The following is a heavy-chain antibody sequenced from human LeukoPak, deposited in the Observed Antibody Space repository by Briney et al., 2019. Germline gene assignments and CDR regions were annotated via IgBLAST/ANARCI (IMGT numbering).Heavy chain of an antibody. CDR2: INPNNGGI. D-gene: IGHD2-21*02. CDR1: GYMFNDYY. CDR3: ATDCGGDCYSRY. Sequence: ASVKVSCKASGYMFNDYYLHWVRQAPGQGLEWMGWINPNNGGIKYAQKFQGRVTMTRDTSITTAYVELSRLTSDDTAVYFCATDCGGDCYSRYWGQGTLVTVSS. V-gene: IGHV1-2*02. J-gene: IGHJ4*02.